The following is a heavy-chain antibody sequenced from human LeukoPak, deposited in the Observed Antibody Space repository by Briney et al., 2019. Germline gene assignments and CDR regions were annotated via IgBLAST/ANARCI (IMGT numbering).Heavy chain of an antibody. CDR1: GGSFSGYY. CDR3: ARYGSGSHYYYYYYGMDV. V-gene: IGHV4-34*01. D-gene: IGHD3-10*01. CDR2: INHSGST. Sequence: PSETLSLTCAVYGGSFSGYYWSWIRQPPGKGLEWIGEINHSGSTNYNPSLKSRVTISVDTSKNQFSLKLSSVTAADTAVYYCARYGSGSHYYYYYYGMDVWGQGTTVTVSS. J-gene: IGHJ6*02.